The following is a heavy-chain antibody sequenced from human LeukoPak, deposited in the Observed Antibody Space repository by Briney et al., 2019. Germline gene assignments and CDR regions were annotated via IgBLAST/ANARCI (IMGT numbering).Heavy chain of an antibody. J-gene: IGHJ4*02. CDR1: GFTFSSYS. CDR3: ARVNYVSSGWGAPFDS. D-gene: IGHD1-7*01. Sequence: GGSLRLSCAASGFTFSSYSMNWVRQAPGKGLEWISYITSGNTIYYADSVKGRFTISRDNAKNSLYLQMSSLRAEDTAVYYCARVNYVSSGWGAPFDSWGQGTLVTVSS. CDR2: ITSGNTI. V-gene: IGHV3-48*04.